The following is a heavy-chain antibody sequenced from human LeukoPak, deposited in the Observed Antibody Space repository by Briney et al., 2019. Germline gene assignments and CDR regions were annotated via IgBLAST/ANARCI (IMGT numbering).Heavy chain of an antibody. J-gene: IGHJ1*01. CDR3: ASYAASSYSSGPGFQH. D-gene: IGHD6-19*01. V-gene: IGHV3-9*01. CDR2: ISWNSGSI. CDR1: GFTFSSYW. Sequence: PGGSLRLSCAASGFTFSSYWMHWVRQAPGKGLEWVSGISWNSGSIGYADSVKGRFTISRDNAKNSLYLQMNSLRAEDTALYYCASYAASSYSSGPGFQHWGQGTLVTVSS.